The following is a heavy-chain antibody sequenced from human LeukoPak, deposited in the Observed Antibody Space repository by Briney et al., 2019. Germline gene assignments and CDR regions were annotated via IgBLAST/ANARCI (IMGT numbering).Heavy chain of an antibody. J-gene: IGHJ4*02. CDR3: AKEPHSSGWYWRWSD. Sequence: SETLSLTCTVSGGSISSYYWSWIRQPPGKGLEWIGYIYYSGSTNCNPSLKSRGTISVDTSKNQFSLKLSSVTAADTAVYYCAKEPHSSGWYWRWSDRGQGTLVTVSS. V-gene: IGHV4-59*01. D-gene: IGHD6-19*01. CDR1: GGSISSYY. CDR2: IYYSGST.